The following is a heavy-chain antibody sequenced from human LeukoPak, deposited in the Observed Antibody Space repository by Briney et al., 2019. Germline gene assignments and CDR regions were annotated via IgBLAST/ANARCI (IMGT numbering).Heavy chain of an antibody. J-gene: IGHJ5*02. V-gene: IGHV4-39*01. D-gene: IGHD2-2*01. CDR2: IYYSGST. Sequence: KPSETLSLTCTVSGGSISSSSHYWGWIRQPPGKGLEWIGNIYYSGSTYYNPSLKSRLTISVDTSKNQFSLKLSSVTAADTAVYYCARRGYCSSTSCYEYWFDPWGQGTLVTVSS. CDR1: GGSISSSSHY. CDR3: ARRGYCSSTSCYEYWFDP.